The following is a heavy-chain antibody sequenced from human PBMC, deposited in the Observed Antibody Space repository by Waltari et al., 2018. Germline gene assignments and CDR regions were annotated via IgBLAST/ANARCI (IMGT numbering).Heavy chain of an antibody. Sequence: QVQLVQSGAEVKKPGSSVKVSCKASGGTFSSYAISWVRQAPGQGLEWMGRIIPILGIANYAKKFQGRVTITADKSTSTAYMELSSLRSEDTAVYYCAKRNWNYDYYYGMDVWGQGTTVTVSS. V-gene: IGHV1-69*09. CDR3: AKRNWNYDYYYGMDV. CDR1: GGTFSSYA. CDR2: IIPILGIA. J-gene: IGHJ6*02. D-gene: IGHD1-1*01.